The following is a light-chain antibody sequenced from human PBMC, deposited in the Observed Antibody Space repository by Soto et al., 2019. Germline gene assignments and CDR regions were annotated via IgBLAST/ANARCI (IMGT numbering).Light chain of an antibody. CDR2: DSS. J-gene: IGKJ4*01. CDR3: QQRVFRVT. CDR1: QSVRDE. Sequence: EIVLTQSPGTLSLSPGERATLSCRASQSVRDELGWYQQKPGQAPRLLIYDSSNRAAGIPARFSGSGSGTDFTLTISSLEPEDFAVYYCQQRVFRVTFGGGTKVDIK. V-gene: IGKV3-11*01.